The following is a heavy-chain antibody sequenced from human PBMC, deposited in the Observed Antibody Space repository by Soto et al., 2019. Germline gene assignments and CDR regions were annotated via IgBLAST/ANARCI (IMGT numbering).Heavy chain of an antibody. CDR2: IYYSGST. CDR3: AASCVGCGGFNYYGMDV. CDR1: GGSISSGGYY. D-gene: IGHD2-21*01. Sequence: QVQLQESGPGLVKPSQTLSLTCTVSGGSISSGGYYWSWIRQHPGKGLEWIGYIYYSGSTYYNPSLKGRVTISVDTSKNQFSLKLSSLTAADTAVFYCAASCVGCGGFNYYGMDVWGQGTTVTVSS. V-gene: IGHV4-31*03. J-gene: IGHJ6*02.